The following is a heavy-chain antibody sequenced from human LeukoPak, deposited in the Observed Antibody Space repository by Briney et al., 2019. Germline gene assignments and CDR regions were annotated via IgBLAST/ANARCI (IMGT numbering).Heavy chain of an antibody. CDR1: AYTFTGYY. J-gene: IGHJ4*02. D-gene: IGHD6-6*01. Sequence: SVKVSCKASAYTFTGYYMHWVRQAPGRGLEWMGWINPNSGGTNYAQKFQGRVTMTRDTSISTAYMELSRLRSDDTAVYYCATSFQYSSYYFDYWGQGTLVTVSS. CDR2: INPNSGGT. CDR3: ATSFQYSSYYFDY. V-gene: IGHV1-2*02.